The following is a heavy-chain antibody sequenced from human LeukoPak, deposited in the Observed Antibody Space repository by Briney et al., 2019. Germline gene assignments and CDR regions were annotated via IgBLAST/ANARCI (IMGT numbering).Heavy chain of an antibody. CDR3: AGDAYSGNYFDY. V-gene: IGHV4-59*01. J-gene: IGHJ4*02. CDR2: IYYSGST. CDR1: GGSISSYY. Sequence: SETLSLTCTVSGGSISSYYWSWIRQPPGKGLEWIGYIYYSGSTNYNPSLKSRVTISVDTSKNQFSLKLSSVTAADTAVYYCAGDAYSGNYFDYWGQGTLVTVSS. D-gene: IGHD1-26*01.